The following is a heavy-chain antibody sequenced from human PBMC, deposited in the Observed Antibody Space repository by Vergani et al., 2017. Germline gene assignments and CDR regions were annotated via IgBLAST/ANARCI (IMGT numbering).Heavy chain of an antibody. J-gene: IGHJ4*02. Sequence: QVQLVQSGAEVKKPGASVKVSCKASGYTFTGYYMHWVRQAPGQGLEWMGWINPNSGGTNYAQKFQGRVTMTRDTSTSTVYMELSSLRSEDTAVYYCARETPSSGQTDYWGQGTLVTVSS. V-gene: IGHV1-2*02. D-gene: IGHD3-22*01. CDR2: INPNSGGT. CDR1: GYTFTGYY. CDR3: ARETPSSGQTDY.